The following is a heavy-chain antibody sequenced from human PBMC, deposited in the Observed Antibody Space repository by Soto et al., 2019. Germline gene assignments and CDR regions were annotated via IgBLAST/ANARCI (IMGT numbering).Heavy chain of an antibody. J-gene: IGHJ3*02. CDR1: GNTLTDLS. CDR2: FDPEDGET. CDR3: AKVYDSSGYYQSLWAFEI. Sequence: GASVKASCSLCGNTLTDLSMDWEGQALDHGFEWMGGFDPEDGETIYAQKFQGRVTMTEDTSTDTAYMELSSLRSEDTAVYYCAKVYDSSGYYQSLWAFEIWGQGTMV. D-gene: IGHD3-22*01. V-gene: IGHV1-24*01.